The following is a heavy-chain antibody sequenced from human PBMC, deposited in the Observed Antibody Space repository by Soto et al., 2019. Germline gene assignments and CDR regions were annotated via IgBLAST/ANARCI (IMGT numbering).Heavy chain of an antibody. V-gene: IGHV3-48*02. J-gene: IGHJ5*02. CDR1: GFTFSSYS. Sequence: PGGSLRLSCAASGFTFSSYSMNWVRQSPWKGLEGGSYIISSSSTIYYADSVKGRFTISRDNAKNSLYLQMNSMTDEDTAVYYCARDRGSSWYNWFDPWGQGTLVTVSS. D-gene: IGHD6-13*01. CDR2: IISSSSTI. CDR3: ARDRGSSWYNWFDP.